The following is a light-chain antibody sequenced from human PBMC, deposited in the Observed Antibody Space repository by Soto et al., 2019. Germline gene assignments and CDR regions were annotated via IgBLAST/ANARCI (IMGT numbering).Light chain of an antibody. CDR2: DVS. J-gene: IGLJ2*01. CDR1: SSDVGGYNY. CDR3: SSYTSRSTDV. V-gene: IGLV2-14*01. Sequence: QSALTQPASVSGSPGQSITISCTGTSSDVGGYNYVSWYQQHTGKAPKLMIFDVSNRPSGVSNRFSGSKSGNTASLTISGLQAEDEADYYCSSYTSRSTDVFCGGTQL.